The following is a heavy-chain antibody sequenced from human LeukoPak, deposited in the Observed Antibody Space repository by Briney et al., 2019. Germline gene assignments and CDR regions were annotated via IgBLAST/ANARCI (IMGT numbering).Heavy chain of an antibody. D-gene: IGHD3-9*01. V-gene: IGHV3-11*01. CDR3: ARSLHYDILTGSGMDV. J-gene: IGHJ6*02. Sequence: GGSLRLSCAASGFTFSDYYMSWIRQAPGKGLEWVSYISSSGSTIYYADSVKGRFTISRDNAKNSLYLRMNSLRAEDTAVYYCARSLHYDILTGSGMDVWGQGTTVTVSS. CDR2: ISSSGSTI. CDR1: GFTFSDYY.